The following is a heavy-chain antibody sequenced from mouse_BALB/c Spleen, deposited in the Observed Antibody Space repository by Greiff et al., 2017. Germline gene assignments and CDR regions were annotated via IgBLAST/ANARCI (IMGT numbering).Heavy chain of an antibody. J-gene: IGHJ2*01. D-gene: IGHD1-1*01. CDR1: GFTFSSFG. V-gene: IGHV5-17*02. CDR3: ARYGSSFDY. Sequence: EVHLVESGGGLVQPGGSRKLSCAASGFTFSSFGMHWVRQAPEKGLEWVAYISSGSSTIYYADTVKGRFTISRDNPKNTLFLQMTSLRSEDTAMYDCARYGSSFDYWGQGTTLTVSS. CDR2: ISSGSSTI.